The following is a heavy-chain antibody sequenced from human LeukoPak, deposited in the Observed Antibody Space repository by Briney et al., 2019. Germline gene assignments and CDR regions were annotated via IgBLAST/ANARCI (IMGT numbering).Heavy chain of an antibody. J-gene: IGHJ4*02. Sequence: GRSLRLSCAASGFTFSSYGMHWVRQAPGKGLEWVAVISYDGSNKYYADSVKGRFTISRDNSKNTLYLQMNSLRAEDTAVYYYAKEASGSYYSPFDYWGQGTLVTVSS. D-gene: IGHD1-26*01. CDR2: ISYDGSNK. CDR3: AKEASGSYYSPFDY. V-gene: IGHV3-30*18. CDR1: GFTFSSYG.